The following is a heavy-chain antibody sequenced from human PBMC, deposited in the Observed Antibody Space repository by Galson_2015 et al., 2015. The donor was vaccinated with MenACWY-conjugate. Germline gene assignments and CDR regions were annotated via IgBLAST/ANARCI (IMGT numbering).Heavy chain of an antibody. D-gene: IGHD1-26*01. Sequence: WSWFRQPPGRGLAYIGYIFNSDSPNYNPSLKSRVTISADTPKNQFSLNLISVTSADTAMYYCARLNTGSHFGSGYYFDYWGQGTLVTVSS. V-gene: IGHV4-59*01. CDR3: ARLNTGSHFGSGYYFDY. CDR2: IFNSDSP. J-gene: IGHJ4*02.